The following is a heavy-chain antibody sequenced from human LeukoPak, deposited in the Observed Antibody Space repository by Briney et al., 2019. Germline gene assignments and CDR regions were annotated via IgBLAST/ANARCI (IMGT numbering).Heavy chain of an antibody. CDR3: ALIGNWNAHFDY. D-gene: IGHD1-1*01. CDR1: GCTFSIYA. V-gene: IGHV1-69*04. J-gene: IGHJ4*02. Sequence: SVKVSCKGSGCTFSIYAINWGRQAPGQGLELMGRIIPFLGIANSAQKFKRRVTIPADKSTSTAYMEPSSLRPEDTAVYYCALIGNWNAHFDYWGKGTLVTVSS. CDR2: IIPFLGIA.